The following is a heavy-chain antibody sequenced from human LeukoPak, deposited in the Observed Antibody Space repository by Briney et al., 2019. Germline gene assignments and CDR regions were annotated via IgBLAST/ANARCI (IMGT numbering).Heavy chain of an antibody. CDR3: ARGQRREWCMLSSPSCRYGMDV. D-gene: IGHD2-8*01. V-gene: IGHV4-34*01. Sequence: SETLSLTCAVYGGSFSGYYWSWIRQPPGKGLEWIGEINHSGSTNYNPSLKSRVTISADTSKNQFSLKLSSVTAADTAVYYCARGQRREWCMLSSPSCRYGMDVWGQGTTVTVSS. CDR1: GGSFSGYY. J-gene: IGHJ6*02. CDR2: INHSGST.